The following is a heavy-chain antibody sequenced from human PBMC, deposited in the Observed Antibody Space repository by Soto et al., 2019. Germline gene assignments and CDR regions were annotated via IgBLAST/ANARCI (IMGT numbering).Heavy chain of an antibody. D-gene: IGHD3-9*01. V-gene: IGHV3-66*01. Sequence: GGSLRLSCAASGFTVSRNYMSWVRQAPGKGLEWVSVIYSGGSTYYADSVKGRFTISRDNSKNTLYLQMNSLRAEDTAVYYCGIEGRSNYDILTGTMDVWAKGPRSPSP. CDR2: IYSGGST. CDR1: GFTVSRNY. J-gene: IGHJ6*03. CDR3: GIEGRSNYDILTGTMDV.